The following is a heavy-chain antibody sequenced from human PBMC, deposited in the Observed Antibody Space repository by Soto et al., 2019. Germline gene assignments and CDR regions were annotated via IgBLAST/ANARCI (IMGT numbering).Heavy chain of an antibody. D-gene: IGHD2-2*01. J-gene: IGHJ4*02. CDR3: ARSSTSANYFDY. V-gene: IGHV4-31*03. CDR2: IYYSGST. Sequence: QVQLQESGPGLVKPSQTLSLTCTVSGGSISSGGYYWSWIRQHPGKGLEWIGYIYYSGSTYYNPSLKSRVTISVDTSKNQFTLKLSSVTAADTAVYYCARSSTSANYFDYWGQGTLVTVSS. CDR1: GGSISSGGYY.